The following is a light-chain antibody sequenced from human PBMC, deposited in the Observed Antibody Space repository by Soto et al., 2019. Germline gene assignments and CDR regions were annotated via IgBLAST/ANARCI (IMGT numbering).Light chain of an antibody. CDR1: QGIGND. J-gene: IGKJ1*01. V-gene: IGKV1-17*01. CDR2: ATS. CDR3: LQHNSYPRT. Sequence: DIQMTQSPSSLSASVGDRVTITCRVSQGIGNDLGWYQQKPGKAPKRLIYATSTLQSGVPSRFSGSGSGTEFTLTISSLQPEDFATYYCLQHNSYPRTFGQGTRVEIK.